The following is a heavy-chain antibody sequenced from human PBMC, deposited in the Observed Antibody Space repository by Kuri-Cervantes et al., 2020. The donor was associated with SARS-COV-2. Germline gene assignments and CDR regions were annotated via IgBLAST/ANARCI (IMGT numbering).Heavy chain of an antibody. CDR2: TYYRSKWYN. J-gene: IGHJ3*02. CDR1: GDSVSNNIGA. Sequence: SCAISGDSVSNNIGAWNWIRQSPERGLEWLGGTYYRSKWYNDYATSVQSRISINPDTSKNQFSLHLKSVTPEDTAVYYCARSTPFRRLVVISQGGAFDIWGQGTMVTVSS. CDR3: ARSTPFRRLVVISQGGAFDI. V-gene: IGHV6-1*01. D-gene: IGHD3-22*01.